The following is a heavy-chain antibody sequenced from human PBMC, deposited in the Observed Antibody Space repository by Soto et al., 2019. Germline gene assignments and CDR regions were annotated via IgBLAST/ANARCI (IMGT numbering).Heavy chain of an antibody. CDR3: ATTSDFWSGYYTQWALDY. V-gene: IGHV1-24*01. CDR2: FDPEDGET. Sequence: ASVNVSCKVSGYTLTELSMHWVRQAPGKGLEWMGGFDPEDGETIYAQKFQGRVTMTEDTSTDTAYMELSSLRSEDTAVYYCATTSDFWSGYYTQWALDYWGQGTLVTVSS. CDR1: GYTLTELS. J-gene: IGHJ4*02. D-gene: IGHD3-3*01.